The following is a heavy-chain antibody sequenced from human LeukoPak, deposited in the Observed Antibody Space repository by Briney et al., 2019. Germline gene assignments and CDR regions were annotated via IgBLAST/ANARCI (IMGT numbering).Heavy chain of an antibody. V-gene: IGHV4-34*01. CDR2: INHSGST. CDR3: ARDAYFRNYVLH. J-gene: IGHJ4*02. CDR1: GGSFSGYY. D-gene: IGHD4-11*01. Sequence: SETLSLTCAVYGGSFSGYYWSWIRQPPGKGLEWIGEINHSGSTNYNSSLKSRVTISLGTSKNQFSLRLNSVTAADTAVYFCARDAYFRNYVLHWGRGTLVTVSS.